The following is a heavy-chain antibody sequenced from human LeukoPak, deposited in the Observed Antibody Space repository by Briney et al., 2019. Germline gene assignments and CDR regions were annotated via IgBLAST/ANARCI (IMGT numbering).Heavy chain of an antibody. CDR1: GFTFSDHY. V-gene: IGHV3-21*01. CDR2: ISSSSSYI. Sequence: PGGSLRLSCAAAGFTFSDHYMDWVRQAPGKGLEWVSSISSSSSYIYYADSVKGRFTISRDNAKNSLYLQMNSLRAEDTAVYYCARGNGGDFYYFDYWGQGTLVTVSS. D-gene: IGHD2-21*02. J-gene: IGHJ4*02. CDR3: ARGNGGDFYYFDY.